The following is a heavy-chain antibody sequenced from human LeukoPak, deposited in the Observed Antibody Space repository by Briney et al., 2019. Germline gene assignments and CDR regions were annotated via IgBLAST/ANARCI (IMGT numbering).Heavy chain of an antibody. CDR2: INPNSGGT. Sequence: GASVKVSCKASGYTFTGYYMHWVRQAPGQGLEWMGWINPNSGGTNYAQKFRGRVTMTRDTSISTAYMELSRLRSDDTAVYYCARGREMATITNYRNFDYWGQGTLVTVSS. V-gene: IGHV1-2*02. CDR1: GYTFTGYY. J-gene: IGHJ4*02. D-gene: IGHD5-24*01. CDR3: ARGREMATITNYRNFDY.